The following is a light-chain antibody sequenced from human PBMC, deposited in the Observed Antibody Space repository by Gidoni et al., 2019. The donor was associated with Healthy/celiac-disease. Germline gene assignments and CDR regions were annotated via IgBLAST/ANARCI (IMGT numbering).Light chain of an antibody. V-gene: IGLV1-44*01. CDR1: SSNIGSNT. CDR2: SNN. CDR3: ATWDDSLNGLV. Sequence: QSVLTQPPSASGTPGQRVTISCSGRSSNIGSNTVNWYQQLPGTAPKLLIYSNNQWPSGVPDRFSGSKSGTSASLAISGLQSEDEADYYCATWDDSLNGLVFGGGTKLTVL. J-gene: IGLJ2*01.